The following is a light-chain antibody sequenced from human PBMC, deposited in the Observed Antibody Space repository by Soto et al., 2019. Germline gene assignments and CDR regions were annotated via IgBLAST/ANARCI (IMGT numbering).Light chain of an antibody. CDR2: AAS. CDR1: QSISSY. CDR3: QQYYSYPLT. Sequence: GGRGNRTFRASQSISSYLNWYQQKPGKAPKLLIYAASTLQSGVPSRFSGSGSGTDFTLTISCLQSEDFATYYCQQYYSYPLTFGGGTKVDIK. V-gene: IGKV1-8*01. J-gene: IGKJ4*01.